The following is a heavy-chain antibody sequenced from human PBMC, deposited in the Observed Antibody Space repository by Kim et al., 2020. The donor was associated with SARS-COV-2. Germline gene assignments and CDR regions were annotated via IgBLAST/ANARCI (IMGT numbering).Heavy chain of an antibody. CDR3: ARGVRRQWLVRGFSYYFDY. CDR1: GYTFTSYD. D-gene: IGHD6-19*01. J-gene: IGHJ4*02. CDR2: MNPNSGNT. Sequence: ASVKVSCKASGYTFTSYDINWVRQATGQGLEWMGWMNPNSGNTGYAQKFQGRVTMTRNTSISTAYMELSSLRSEDTAVYYCARGVRRQWLVRGFSYYFDYSGQRTLVTVSS. V-gene: IGHV1-8*01.